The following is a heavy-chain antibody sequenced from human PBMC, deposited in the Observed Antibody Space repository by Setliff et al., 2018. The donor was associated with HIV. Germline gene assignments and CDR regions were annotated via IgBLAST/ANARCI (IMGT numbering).Heavy chain of an antibody. Sequence: SSPLSLTCAVYGGSFSGHYWSWIRQPPGKGLEWIGEINHSGTTNYNPSLKSRVIMSIDTSKNQFSLRLTSVTAADTAVYYCATVIGWNDATDCWGQGTLVTVSS. D-gene: IGHD1-1*01. V-gene: IGHV4-34*01. J-gene: IGHJ4*02. CDR1: GGSFSGHY. CDR3: ATVIGWNDATDC. CDR2: INHSGTT.